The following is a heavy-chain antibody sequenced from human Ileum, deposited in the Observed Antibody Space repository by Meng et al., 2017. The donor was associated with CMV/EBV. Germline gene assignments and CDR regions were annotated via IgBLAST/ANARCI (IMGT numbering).Heavy chain of an antibody. V-gene: IGHV1-2*02. D-gene: IGHD1/OR15-1a*01. CDR3: TREPGTNGRGFDY. J-gene: IGHJ4*02. CDR1: GYSFTGYF. CDR2: MNTNSGGT. Sequence: ASVKVSCKTSGYSFTGYFIHWVRQAPGQGLEWMGLMNTNSGGTHSAQKFQGRVIMTRDTSISTAYLELSRLSADDAAVYYCTREPGTNGRGFDYWGQGTLVTVSS.